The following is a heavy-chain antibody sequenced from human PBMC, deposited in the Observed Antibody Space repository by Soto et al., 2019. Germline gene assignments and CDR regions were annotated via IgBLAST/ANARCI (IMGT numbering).Heavy chain of an antibody. V-gene: IGHV3-33*01. D-gene: IGHD3-3*01. CDR1: GFTVSSYG. CDR2: IWYDGSNK. CDR3: ARVFGDFWSGYYDY. Sequence: QVQLVESGGGVVQPGRSLRLSCAASGFTVSSYGMHWVRQAPGKGLERVAVIWYDGSNKYYADSVKGRFTISRDNSKNTLYLQMNRLRAEDTAVYYCARVFGDFWSGYYDYWGQGSLFTVSS. J-gene: IGHJ4*02.